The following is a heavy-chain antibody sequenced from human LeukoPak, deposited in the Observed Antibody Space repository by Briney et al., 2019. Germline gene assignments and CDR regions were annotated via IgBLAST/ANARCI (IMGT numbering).Heavy chain of an antibody. CDR3: ARDRSSDWHFDF. Sequence: GGSLRLSCAASGFTFSSHWMHWVRQAPGKGLVWVSRINSDGSSISYADSVKGRFTISRDNAKNTLYLQMNSLRAEDTAVYYCARDRSSDWHFDFWGPGTPVTVSS. CDR1: GFTFSSHW. CDR2: INSDGSSI. V-gene: IGHV3-74*01. D-gene: IGHD6-19*01. J-gene: IGHJ4*02.